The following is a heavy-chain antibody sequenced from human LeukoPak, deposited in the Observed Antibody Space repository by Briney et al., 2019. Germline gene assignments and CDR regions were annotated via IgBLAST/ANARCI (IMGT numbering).Heavy chain of an antibody. CDR2: ISHDGSIK. J-gene: IGHJ6*03. CDR1: GFIFSSYA. CDR3: ARSDYCGGDCYSSSYYYYYYMDV. Sequence: GGSLRLSCAASGFIFSSYAMHWVRQAPGKGLEWVALISHDGSIKYYTDSVKGRFTISRDSSKNTLYLQMNSLRAEDTAVYYCARSDYCGGDCYSSSYYYYYYMDVWGKGTTVTVSS. D-gene: IGHD2-21*01. V-gene: IGHV3-30-3*01.